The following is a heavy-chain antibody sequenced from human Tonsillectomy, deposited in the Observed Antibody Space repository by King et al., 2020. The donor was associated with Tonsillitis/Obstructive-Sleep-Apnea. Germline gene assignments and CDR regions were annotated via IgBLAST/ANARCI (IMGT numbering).Heavy chain of an antibody. CDR2: IYHSGGT. CDR3: ARGYCSSPSCHGDDAFDI. D-gene: IGHD2-2*01. CDR1: GGSISSSNW. Sequence: PLQESGPGLVKPSGTLSLTCAVSGGSISSSNWWSWVRQPPGKGLEWIGKIYHSGGTDYNPSLTSRVTISVDKSKNHFSLRLSSVTAADTAVYYCARGYCSSPSCHGDDAFDIWGQGTMVTVSS. J-gene: IGHJ3*02. V-gene: IGHV4-4*02.